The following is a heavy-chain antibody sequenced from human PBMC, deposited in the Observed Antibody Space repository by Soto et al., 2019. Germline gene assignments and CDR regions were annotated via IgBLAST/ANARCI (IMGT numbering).Heavy chain of an antibody. J-gene: IGHJ4*02. CDR1: GFIFSSYW. V-gene: IGHV3-7*01. CDR2: IKHDGSEK. Sequence: PGGSLRLSCAASGFIFSSYWMSWVRQAPGKGLEWVANIKHDGSEKKYVDSVKGRFTISRDNANNSLFVQMNSLRAEDTAVYYCARASWDSSGFYPYYFDSWGQGALVTVSS. D-gene: IGHD3-22*01. CDR3: ARASWDSSGFYPYYFDS.